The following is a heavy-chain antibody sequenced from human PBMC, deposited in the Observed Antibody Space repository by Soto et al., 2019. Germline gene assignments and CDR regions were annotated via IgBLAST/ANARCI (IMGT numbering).Heavy chain of an antibody. Sequence: ASVKVSCKASGYTFTSYYMHWVRQAPGQGLEWMGIINPSGGSTSYAQKFQGRVTMTRDTSTSTVYMELSSLRSEDTAVYYCARDGADYYDSSGYYWSGDAFDIWGQGTVVTVSS. CDR2: INPSGGST. CDR3: ARDGADYYDSSGYYWSGDAFDI. D-gene: IGHD3-22*01. J-gene: IGHJ3*02. CDR1: GYTFTSYY. V-gene: IGHV1-46*01.